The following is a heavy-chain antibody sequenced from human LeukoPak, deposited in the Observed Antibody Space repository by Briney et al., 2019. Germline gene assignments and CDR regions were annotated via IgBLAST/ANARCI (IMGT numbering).Heavy chain of an antibody. CDR1: GFTFDDNG. J-gene: IGHJ3*02. CDR3: AKDSDIPDI. Sequence: GGSLRLSCAASGFTFDDNGMSWVRQAPGKGLEWVSGLNWNGGTTGYADSVKGRFTVSRDNAKNFLYLQMNSLRAEDTAVYYCAKDSDIPDIWGQGTMVTVSS. D-gene: IGHD3-9*01. CDR2: LNWNGGTT. V-gene: IGHV3-20*04.